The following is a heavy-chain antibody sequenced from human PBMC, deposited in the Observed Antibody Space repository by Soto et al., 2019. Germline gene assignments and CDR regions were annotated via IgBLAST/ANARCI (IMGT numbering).Heavy chain of an antibody. D-gene: IGHD6-19*01. CDR3: ARHHSSGWYPNDY. CDR2: IYPGDSDT. J-gene: IGHJ4*02. CDR1: GYSFTSYW. Sequence: PGESLKISCKGSGYSFTSYWIGWVRQMPGKGLEWMGIIYPGDSDTRYSPSFQGQVTISADKSISTAYPQWSSLKASDTAMYYCARHHSSGWYPNDYWGQGALVTVSS. V-gene: IGHV5-51*01.